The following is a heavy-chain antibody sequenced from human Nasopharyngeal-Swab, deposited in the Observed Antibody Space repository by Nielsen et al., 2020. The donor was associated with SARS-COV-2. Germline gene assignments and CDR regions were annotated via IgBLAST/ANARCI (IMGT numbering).Heavy chain of an antibody. Sequence: ASVQVSRKVSGYTLTELFLHWVRPAPGKGLAWMGGFDPEDGETIYVQKFQGRVTMTEDTSTDTAYMELGSLRSEDTAVYYCATDRRQYYYDSSGYYYWRGFDPWGQGTLVTVSS. J-gene: IGHJ5*02. CDR1: GYTLTELF. CDR3: ATDRRQYYYDSSGYYYWRGFDP. CDR2: FDPEDGET. D-gene: IGHD3-22*01. V-gene: IGHV1-24*01.